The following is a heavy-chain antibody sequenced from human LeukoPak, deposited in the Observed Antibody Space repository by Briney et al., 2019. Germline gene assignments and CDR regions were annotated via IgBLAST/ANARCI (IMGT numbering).Heavy chain of an antibody. J-gene: IGHJ4*02. D-gene: IGHD6-13*01. Sequence: SETLSLTCTVPGGSISSYYWSWIRQPPGKGLEWIGYIYYSGSTNYNPSLKSRVTISVDTSKNQFSLKLSSVTAADTAVYYCARETGNFDYWGQGTLVTVSS. V-gene: IGHV4-59*01. CDR1: GGSISSYY. CDR2: IYYSGST. CDR3: ARETGNFDY.